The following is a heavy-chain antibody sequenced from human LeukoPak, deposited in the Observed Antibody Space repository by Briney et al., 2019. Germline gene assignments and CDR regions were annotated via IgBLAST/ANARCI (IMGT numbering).Heavy chain of an antibody. J-gene: IGHJ4*02. D-gene: IGHD3-10*01. Sequence: GASVKVSCKASGGTFSSYAISWVRQAPGQGLEWMGGIIPIFGTANYAQKFQGRVTITADESTSTAYMELSSLRSEDTAVYYCATSPVRGFGELRYYFDYWGQGTQVTVSS. V-gene: IGHV1-69*13. CDR3: ATSPVRGFGELRYYFDY. CDR1: GGTFSSYA. CDR2: IIPIFGTA.